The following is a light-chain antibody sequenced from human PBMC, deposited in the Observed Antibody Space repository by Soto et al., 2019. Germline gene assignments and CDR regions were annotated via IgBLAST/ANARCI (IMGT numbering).Light chain of an antibody. Sequence: QSALTQPASVSGSPGQSITISCTGTSSDVGGYNYVSWYQQHPGKAPKLMIYDVSNRPSGVSNRFSGSKSGNTASLTISGLRAEDEADYYCSSYTTSSTLEVFGTGTQLTVL. CDR3: SSYTTSSTLEV. CDR1: SSDVGGYNY. J-gene: IGLJ1*01. CDR2: DVS. V-gene: IGLV2-14*01.